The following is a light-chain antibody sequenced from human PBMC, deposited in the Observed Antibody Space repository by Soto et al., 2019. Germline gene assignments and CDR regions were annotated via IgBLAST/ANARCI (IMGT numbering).Light chain of an antibody. CDR2: SAS. V-gene: IGKV3-20*01. CDR1: QSVFNNY. J-gene: IGKJ5*01. Sequence: IVLTQSPGTLSLSPGERATLSCRASQSVFNNYLAWYQQKPGQSPRLLIYSASIGATGIPDRFSGSGSGTDFSLTISRLEPEDIAVYFCQQYGSSHPTTFGPGTRLEIK. CDR3: QQYGSSHPTT.